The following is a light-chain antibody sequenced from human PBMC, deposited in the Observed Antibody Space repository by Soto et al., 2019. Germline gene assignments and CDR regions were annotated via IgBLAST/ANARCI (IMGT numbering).Light chain of an antibody. CDR2: DTS. V-gene: IGKV3-15*01. CDR1: QSVSSK. J-gene: IGKJ5*01. CDR3: QQYNTWRSIS. Sequence: EIVMTQSPATLSVSPGERATLSCRACQSVSSKLAWYQHKPGQAPRLLIYDTSTRAAGIPARFTGSGSGTDFTLTISSLQSEDFAVYYCQQYNTWRSISFGQGTRLESK.